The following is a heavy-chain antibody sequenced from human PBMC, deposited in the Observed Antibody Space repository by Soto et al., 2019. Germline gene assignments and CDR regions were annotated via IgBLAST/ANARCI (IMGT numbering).Heavy chain of an antibody. V-gene: IGHV4-39*01. CDR2: IYYSGST. CDR1: GGSISSSSYY. J-gene: IGHJ4*02. D-gene: IGHD3-9*01. Sequence: QLQLQESGPGLVKPSETLSLTCTVSGGSISSSSYYWGWIRQPPGKGLEWIGSIYYSGSTYYNPSLKSQFTMSVDTSKNQFSLKLSSVTAADTAVYYCARQVDVILTVYPHWFDYWGQGDLVTVSS. CDR3: ARQVDVILTVYPHWFDY.